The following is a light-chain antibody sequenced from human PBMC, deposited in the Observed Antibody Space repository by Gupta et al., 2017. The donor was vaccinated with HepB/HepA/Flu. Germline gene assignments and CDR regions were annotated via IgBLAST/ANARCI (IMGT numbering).Light chain of an antibody. CDR3: QQSNSFPIA. J-gene: IGKJ5*01. CDR2: STS. V-gene: IGKV1-12*01. Sequence: DIQMSQSPSSVSASVGDRVTITCRASQGISSWLVWYQQKPGEAPNLLIYSTSTLQTGVPSRFSGSGSGTDFTLTISSLQPEDFATYYCQQSNSFPIAFGQGTQMEIK. CDR1: QGISSW.